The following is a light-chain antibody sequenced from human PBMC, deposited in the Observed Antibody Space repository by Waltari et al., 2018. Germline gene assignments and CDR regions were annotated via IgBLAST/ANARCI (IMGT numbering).Light chain of an antibody. J-gene: IGLJ1*01. V-gene: IGLV2-8*01. Sequence: QSALTQPPSASGSPGQSVTISCTGTSSDVGGYNYVSWYQQHPGKAPKRMFYEVSKRPSGVPDRFSGSKSGNTASLTVSGLQAEDEADYYCSSYAGSNNFFYVFGTGTKVTVL. CDR2: EVS. CDR1: SSDVGGYNY. CDR3: SSYAGSNNFFYV.